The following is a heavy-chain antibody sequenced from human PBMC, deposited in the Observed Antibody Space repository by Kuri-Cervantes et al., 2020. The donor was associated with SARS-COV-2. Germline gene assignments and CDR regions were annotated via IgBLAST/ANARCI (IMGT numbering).Heavy chain of an antibody. Sequence: ASVKVSCKASGYTFTGYYMHWVRQAPGQGLEWMGWMNPNSGNTGYAQKFQGRVTMTRDTSSSTAYMELSRLRSDDTAVYYCARDGDYYGSGSYYKSPGGYWGQGTLVTVSS. CDR3: ARDGDYYGSGSYYKSPGGY. J-gene: IGHJ4*02. V-gene: IGHV1-2*02. CDR1: GYTFTGYY. D-gene: IGHD3-10*01. CDR2: MNPNSGNT.